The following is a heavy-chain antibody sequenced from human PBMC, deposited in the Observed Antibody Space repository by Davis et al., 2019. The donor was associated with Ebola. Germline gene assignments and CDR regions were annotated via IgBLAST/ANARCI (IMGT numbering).Heavy chain of an antibody. Sequence: PSETLSLTCTISGDSISNYYWSWIRQPPGKGLEWIATIYYSGHTYYNPSLKSRVTISVDTSKNQFSLKLSSVTAADTAVYYCARDYRRLGGGYYYYYMDVWGKGTTVTVSS. D-gene: IGHD3-10*01. CDR2: IYYSGHT. J-gene: IGHJ6*03. V-gene: IGHV4-59*01. CDR3: ARDYRRLGGGYYYYYMDV. CDR1: GDSISNYY.